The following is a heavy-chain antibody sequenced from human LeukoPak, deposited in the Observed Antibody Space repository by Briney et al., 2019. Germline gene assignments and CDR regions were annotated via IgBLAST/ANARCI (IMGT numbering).Heavy chain of an antibody. CDR3: VRALGTGSY. Sequence: GGSLRLSCAASGFTFSSSAMSWVRQAPGKGLEWVANIKQDGSQKYYMDSVKGRFTISRDNAQNSLYLQMNSLRVEDTAVYYCVRALGTGSYWGQGTLVTVSP. D-gene: IGHD3-9*01. V-gene: IGHV3-7*03. CDR2: IKQDGSQK. CDR1: GFTFSSSA. J-gene: IGHJ4*02.